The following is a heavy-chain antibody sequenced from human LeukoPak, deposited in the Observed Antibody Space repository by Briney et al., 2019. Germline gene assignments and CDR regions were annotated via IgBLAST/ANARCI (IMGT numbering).Heavy chain of an antibody. CDR2: MNPNSGGT. V-gene: IGHV1-2*02. CDR3: ARDGVGVSTTFDY. D-gene: IGHD5/OR15-5a*01. CDR1: GYTFTSYG. J-gene: IGHJ4*02. Sequence: ASVKVSCKASGYTFTSYGISWVRQAPGQGLEWMGWMNPNSGGTNYAQKFQGRVTMTRDTSISTAYMELSSLRSDDTAVYYCARDGVGVSTTFDYWGQGTLVTVSS.